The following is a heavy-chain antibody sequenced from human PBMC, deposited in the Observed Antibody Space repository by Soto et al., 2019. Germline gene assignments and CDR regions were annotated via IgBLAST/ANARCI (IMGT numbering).Heavy chain of an antibody. CDR1: GGSISSSNW. V-gene: IGHV4-4*02. CDR2: IYHSGST. CDR3: ARDRYKGITMVRGVTACKYYYCMDV. D-gene: IGHD3-10*01. J-gene: IGHJ6*02. Sequence: SETLSLTCAVSGGSISSSNWWSWVRQPPGKGLEWIGEIYHSGSTNYNPSLKSRVTISVDKSKNQFSLKLSSVTAADTAVYYCARDRYKGITMVRGVTACKYYYCMDVRGQGNTVTVSS.